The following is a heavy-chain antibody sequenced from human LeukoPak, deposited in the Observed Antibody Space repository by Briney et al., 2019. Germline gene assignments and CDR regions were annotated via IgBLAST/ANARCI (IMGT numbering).Heavy chain of an antibody. CDR3: ARDPPRVTTWQNVDY. J-gene: IGHJ4*02. D-gene: IGHD4-17*01. CDR2: INPSGGST. Sequence: GASVKVSCKASGYTFTSYYMHWVRQAPGQGLEWMGIINPSGGSTSYAQKFQGRVTMTRDTSTSTVYMELSSLRSEDTAVYYCARDPPRVTTWQNVDYWGQGTLVTVSS. CDR1: GYTFTSYY. V-gene: IGHV1-46*01.